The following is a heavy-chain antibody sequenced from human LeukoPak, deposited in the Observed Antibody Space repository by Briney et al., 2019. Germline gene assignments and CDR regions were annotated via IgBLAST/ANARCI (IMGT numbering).Heavy chain of an antibody. CDR2: IWYEGSNK. Sequence: GRSLRLSCAASGFTFSSYGMHWVRQAPGKGLEWVAVIWYEGSNKYYADSVKGRFTISRDNSKNTLYLQMNSLRAEDTAVYYCSSCSSTSCHGFGYYYYGMDVWGQGTTVTVSS. CDR1: GFTFSSYG. V-gene: IGHV3-33*01. CDR3: SSCSSTSCHGFGYYYYGMDV. D-gene: IGHD2-2*01. J-gene: IGHJ6*02.